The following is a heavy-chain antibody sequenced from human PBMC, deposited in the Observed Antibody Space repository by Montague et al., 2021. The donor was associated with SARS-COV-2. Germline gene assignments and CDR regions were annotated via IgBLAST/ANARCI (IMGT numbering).Heavy chain of an antibody. Sequence: SEILSLTCTVSGGSISSYYWNWIRQSPGKGLEWIGYIYYSGSTKYNPSLNSRVTISVDTSKSQMYLRLNSVTAADTAVYYCAGDRGRFWHFDLWGRGTLVTVSS. CDR2: IYYSGST. V-gene: IGHV4-59*01. J-gene: IGHJ3*01. D-gene: IGHD5-12*01. CDR1: GGSISSYY. CDR3: AGDRGRFWHFDL.